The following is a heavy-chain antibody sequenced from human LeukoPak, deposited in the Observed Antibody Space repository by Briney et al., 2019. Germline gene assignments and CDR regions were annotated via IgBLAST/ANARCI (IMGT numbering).Heavy chain of an antibody. Sequence: GGSLRLSCAASGFTFNVYAINWVRQAPGKGLEWVSGISGSGTGTYYVDSVKGRFTISRDNSRNTVSLQMNSLRADDTAVCYCAKGSSGWYRDGMDVWGQGTTVIVSS. CDR3: AKGSSGWYRDGMDV. V-gene: IGHV3-23*01. J-gene: IGHJ6*02. CDR1: GFTFNVYA. D-gene: IGHD6-19*01. CDR2: ISGSGTGT.